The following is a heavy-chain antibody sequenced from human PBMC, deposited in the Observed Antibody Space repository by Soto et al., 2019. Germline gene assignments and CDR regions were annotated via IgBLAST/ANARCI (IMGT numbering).Heavy chain of an antibody. CDR2: IYYSGST. CDR1: GGSISSGGYY. Sequence: SETLSLTCTVSGGSISSGGYYWSWIRQHPGKGLEWIGYIYYSGSTYYNPSLKSRVTISVDTSKNQFSLKLSSVTAADTAVYYCARESYYDSSGYYSDAFDIWGQGTMVTVSS. J-gene: IGHJ3*02. V-gene: IGHV4-31*03. CDR3: ARESYYDSSGYYSDAFDI. D-gene: IGHD3-22*01.